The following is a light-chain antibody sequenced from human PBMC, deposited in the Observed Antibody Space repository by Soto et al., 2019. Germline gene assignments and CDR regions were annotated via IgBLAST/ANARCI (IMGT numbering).Light chain of an antibody. Sequence: IGLTQSPGTVSLSPGDRATLSCRASQSISSSYLAWYQQKPGQPPRLLIYDSSTRATGFPDRFSGSGSGTDFTLTIIRLEPEDFAVYYCQQYDISPCTFGHGAKL. CDR2: DSS. CDR1: QSISSSY. CDR3: QQYDISPCT. J-gene: IGKJ2*02. V-gene: IGKV3-20*01.